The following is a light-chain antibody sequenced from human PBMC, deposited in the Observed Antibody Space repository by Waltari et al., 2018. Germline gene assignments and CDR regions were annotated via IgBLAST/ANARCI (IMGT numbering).Light chain of an antibody. Sequence: QSALTQPASVSVSPGQSITISCTGTSSDIGSYNLVSWYQQHPGKAPNLIIYEVNRRPSGVSDRFSASKSVNTASLTISGLQADDEADYYCCSYAGDSTYVFGTGAKVTVL. CDR1: SSDIGSYNL. J-gene: IGLJ1*01. CDR2: EVN. V-gene: IGLV2-23*02. CDR3: CSYAGDSTYV.